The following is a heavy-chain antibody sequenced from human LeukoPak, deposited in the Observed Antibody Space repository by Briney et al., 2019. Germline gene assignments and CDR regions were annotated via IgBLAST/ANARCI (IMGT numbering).Heavy chain of an antibody. D-gene: IGHD6-19*01. V-gene: IGHV1-2*02. CDR3: ARDAVDIAVAGTFDY. CDR1: GYTFTGYY. Sequence: GASVKVSCKASGYTFTGYYMHWVRQAPGQGLEWMGWINPNSGGTNYAQKFQGRVTMTRDTSISTAYMELSRLRSDDTAAYYCARDAVDIAVAGTFDYWGQGTLVTVSS. J-gene: IGHJ4*02. CDR2: INPNSGGT.